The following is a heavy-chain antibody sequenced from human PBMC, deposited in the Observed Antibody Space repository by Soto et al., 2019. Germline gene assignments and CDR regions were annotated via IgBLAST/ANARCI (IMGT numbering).Heavy chain of an antibody. V-gene: IGHV4-61*01. J-gene: IGHJ4*02. CDR2: VYYSGTT. D-gene: IGHD4-17*01. Sequence: PSETLSLTCTVSGGSVSNKTYYWSWIRQPPGKRLEWIGYVYYSGTTNYNPSLKSRVTISVDLSKNQFSLRLSSVTTADTALYYCARTTAVPNTLRSRYFFDYWGQGTLVTVSS. CDR1: GGSVSNKTYY. CDR3: ARTTAVPNTLRSRYFFDY.